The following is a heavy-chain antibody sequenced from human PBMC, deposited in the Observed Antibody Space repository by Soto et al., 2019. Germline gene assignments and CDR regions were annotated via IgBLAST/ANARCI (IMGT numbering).Heavy chain of an antibody. J-gene: IGHJ3*02. V-gene: IGHV3-30*18. CDR2: ISYDGSNK. D-gene: IGHD2-8*01. CDR3: AKSRGYCTNGVCYDAFDI. Sequence: GGSLRLSCAASGFTFSSYGMHWVRQAPGKGLEWVAVISYDGSNKYYADSVKGRFTISRDNSKNTLYLQMNSLRAEDTAVYYCAKSRGYCTNGVCYDAFDIWGQGTMVTVSS. CDR1: GFTFSSYG.